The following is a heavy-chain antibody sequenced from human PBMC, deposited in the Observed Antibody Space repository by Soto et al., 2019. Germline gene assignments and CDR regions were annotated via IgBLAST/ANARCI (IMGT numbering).Heavy chain of an antibody. Sequence: ATLSLPCVLSNYSIGRGYYWGWIRQPPGKGLEWLGHVYHTGSTYYNSSLKSRITMSVDTSKNEFSLRLRSMTAADTAVYFCARDLNPMDVWGQGITVTVSS. CDR1: NYSIGRGYY. D-gene: IGHD3-9*01. CDR2: VYHTGST. V-gene: IGHV4-38-2*02. J-gene: IGHJ6*02. CDR3: ARDLNPMDV.